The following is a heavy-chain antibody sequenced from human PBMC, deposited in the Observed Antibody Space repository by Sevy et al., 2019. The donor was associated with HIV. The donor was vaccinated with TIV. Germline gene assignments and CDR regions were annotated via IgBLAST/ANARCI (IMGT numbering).Heavy chain of an antibody. V-gene: IGHV3-7*01. CDR3: VREGLGGFSYSLDC. Sequence: GGSLRLSCAASGFSFSTYWMTWVRQAPGKGLKWVATMNHDGTERDYVDSVKGRFTISRDNTKTSLFLQMNSLSAEDTGVYYCVREGLGGFSYSLDCWGQRTLVTVSS. J-gene: IGHJ4*02. CDR1: GFSFSTYW. D-gene: IGHD3-16*01. CDR2: MNHDGTER.